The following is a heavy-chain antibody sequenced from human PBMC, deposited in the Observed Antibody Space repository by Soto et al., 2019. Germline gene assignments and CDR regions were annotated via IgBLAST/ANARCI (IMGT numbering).Heavy chain of an antibody. V-gene: IGHV1-3*01. Sequence: GASVKVSCKAPGYTFTSYAMHWVRQAPGQRLEWMGWINAGNGNTKYSQKFQGRATITRDTSASTAYMELSSLRSEDTAVYYCARDFFGITIFGVVSWFDPWGQGTLVTVSS. CDR2: INAGNGNT. J-gene: IGHJ5*02. CDR3: ARDFFGITIFGVVSWFDP. D-gene: IGHD3-3*01. CDR1: GYTFTSYA.